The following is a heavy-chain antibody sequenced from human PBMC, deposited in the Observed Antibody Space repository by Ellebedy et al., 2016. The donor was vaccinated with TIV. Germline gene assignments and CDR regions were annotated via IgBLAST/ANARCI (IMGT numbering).Heavy chain of an antibody. CDR1: GFTFSSYA. D-gene: IGHD3-9*01. CDR3: AKGRLRYFDWPNDAFDI. V-gene: IGHV3-23*01. Sequence: GESLKISXAASGFTFSSYAMSWVRQAPGKGLEWVSAISGSGGSTYYADSVKGRFTISRDNSKNTLYLQMNSLRAEDTAVYYCAKGRLRYFDWPNDAFDIWGQGTMVTVSS. CDR2: ISGSGGST. J-gene: IGHJ3*02.